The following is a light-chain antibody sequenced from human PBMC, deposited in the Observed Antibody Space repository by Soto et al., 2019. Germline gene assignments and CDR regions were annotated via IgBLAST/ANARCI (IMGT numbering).Light chain of an antibody. Sequence: DIQMTQSPSSLSASVGDRVTITCRASQGIFDYVAWYQQKPGKVPKLLVFGASTLQSGVPSRFSGSGSGTDFTLTISSLQLDDVATYFCLQDFNYPWTFGQGTKVDIK. V-gene: IGKV1-27*01. CDR2: GAS. J-gene: IGKJ1*01. CDR3: LQDFNYPWT. CDR1: QGIFDY.